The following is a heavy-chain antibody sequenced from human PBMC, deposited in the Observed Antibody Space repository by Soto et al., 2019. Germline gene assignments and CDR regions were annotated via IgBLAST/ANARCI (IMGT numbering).Heavy chain of an antibody. CDR2: IYKSATT. Sequence: SETLSLTCSVSGDSISNLDYFWSWIRQPPGQALEYIGYIYKSATTYYNPSFESRVAISVDTSKSQFSLNVTSVTAADTAVYFCARGRYCLTGRCFPNWFDSWGQGAPVTVSS. CDR1: GDSISNLDYF. CDR3: ARGRYCLTGRCFPNWFDS. J-gene: IGHJ5*01. V-gene: IGHV4-30-4*01. D-gene: IGHD7-27*01.